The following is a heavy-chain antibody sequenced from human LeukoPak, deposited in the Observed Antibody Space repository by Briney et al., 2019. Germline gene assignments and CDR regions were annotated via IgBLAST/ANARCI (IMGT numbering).Heavy chain of an antibody. Sequence: GASVKVSCKASGGTFSSYAISWVRQAPGQGLEWMGGIIPIFGTANYAQKFQGRVTITADESTSTAYMELSSLRPEDTAVYYCARALLPQYGFDPWGQGTLVTVSS. D-gene: IGHD3-10*01. CDR3: ARALLPQYGFDP. CDR1: GGTFSSYA. V-gene: IGHV1-69*13. J-gene: IGHJ5*02. CDR2: IIPIFGTA.